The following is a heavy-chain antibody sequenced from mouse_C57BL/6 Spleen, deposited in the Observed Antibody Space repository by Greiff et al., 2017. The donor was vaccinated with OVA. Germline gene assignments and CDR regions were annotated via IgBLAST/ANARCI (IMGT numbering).Heavy chain of an antibody. CDR1: GFTFSSYT. J-gene: IGHJ1*03. Sequence: EVMLVESGGGLAKPGGSLKLSCAASGFTFSSYTMSWVRQTPEKRLEWVATISGGGGNTYYPDNAKNTLYLQMSSLRSEDTALYYCARHNGSSRYWYFDVWGTGTTVTVSS. CDR2: ISGGGGNT. D-gene: IGHD1-1*01. CDR3: ARHNGSSRYWYFDV. V-gene: IGHV5-9*01.